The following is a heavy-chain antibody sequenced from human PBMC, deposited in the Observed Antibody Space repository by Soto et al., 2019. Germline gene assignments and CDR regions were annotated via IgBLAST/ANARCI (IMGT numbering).Heavy chain of an antibody. D-gene: IGHD3-10*01. J-gene: IGHJ6*02. Sequence: ASVKVSCKTSGYAFLSYGISWVRQAPGQGLEWIGWISPYNGNTNYAQNFQGRVTMTTDTSTSTAYMEVRSLRSDDTAVYYCTKSGYYFGSGSPQDYYYGMDVWGQGTTVTVSS. CDR1: GYAFLSYG. CDR3: TKSGYYFGSGSPQDYYYGMDV. V-gene: IGHV1-18*01. CDR2: ISPYNGNT.